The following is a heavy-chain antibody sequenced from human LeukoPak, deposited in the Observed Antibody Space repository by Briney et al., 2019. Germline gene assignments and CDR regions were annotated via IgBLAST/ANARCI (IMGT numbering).Heavy chain of an antibody. V-gene: IGHV4-61*02. CDR1: GGSISSGSYY. Sequence: PSQTLSLTCTVSGGSISSGSYYWSWIRQPAGKGLEWIGRIYTSGSTNYNPSLKSRVTISVDTSKNQFSLKLSSVTAADTAVYYCARDRPVTIFGVVLKGAQGYYYMDVWGKGTTVTVSS. CDR2: IYTSGST. CDR3: ARDRPVTIFGVVLKGAQGYYYMDV. D-gene: IGHD3-3*01. J-gene: IGHJ6*03.